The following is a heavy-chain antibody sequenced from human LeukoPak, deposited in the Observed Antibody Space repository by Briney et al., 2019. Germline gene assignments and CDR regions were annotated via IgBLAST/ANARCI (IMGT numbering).Heavy chain of an antibody. D-gene: IGHD6-6*01. CDR2: IYTGGST. CDR1: GGSISSYY. J-gene: IGHJ5*02. CDR3: ARDLISSSSLINFDP. V-gene: IGHV4-4*07. Sequence: PSETLSLTCTVSGGSISSYYWSWIRQPAGKGLEWIGRIYTGGSTNYNPSLTSRVTMSVDTSKNQFSLKLSSVTAADTAVYYCARDLISSSSLINFDPWGQGTLVTVSS.